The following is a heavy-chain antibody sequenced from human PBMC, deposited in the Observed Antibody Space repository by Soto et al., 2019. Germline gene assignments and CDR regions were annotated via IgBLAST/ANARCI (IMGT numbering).Heavy chain of an antibody. Sequence: QVQLVQSGAEVRKPGSSVKVSCKASGGTFSNYALSWVRQAPGKGLEWMGGIIPLFSTANYAQTLQGTATIIADESKNTAYMELSSLRSEDTAVYYCAGASVDTAIITLDYFYCHSGMAVWGQGTTVTVAS. CDR2: IIPLFSTA. J-gene: IGHJ6*02. V-gene: IGHV1-69*01. CDR1: GGTFSNYA. D-gene: IGHD5-18*01. CDR3: AGASVDTAIITLDYFYCHSGMAV.